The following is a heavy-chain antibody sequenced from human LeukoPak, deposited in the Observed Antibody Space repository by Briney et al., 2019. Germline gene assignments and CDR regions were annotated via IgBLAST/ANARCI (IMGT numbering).Heavy chain of an antibody. J-gene: IGHJ4*02. CDR3: AKDMVGYGDLFDY. CDR1: GFTFSSYG. D-gene: IGHD4-17*01. Sequence: PGGSLRLSCAASGFTFSSYGMHWVRQAPGKGLEWVAFIRDDGSNKYYADSVKGRFTISRDNSKNTLYLQMNSLRAEDTAVYYCAKDMVGYGDLFDYWGQGTLVTVSS. V-gene: IGHV3-30*02. CDR2: IRDDGSNK.